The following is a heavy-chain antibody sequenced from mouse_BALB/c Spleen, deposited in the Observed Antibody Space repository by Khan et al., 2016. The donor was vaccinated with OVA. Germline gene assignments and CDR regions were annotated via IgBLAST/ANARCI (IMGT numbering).Heavy chain of an antibody. CDR1: GYTFTSYW. CDR2: IYPGNSDT. D-gene: IGHD2-1*01. V-gene: IGHV1-5*01. CDR3: TRNGFGNYGSWDY. J-gene: IGHJ2*01. Sequence: EVQLQESGTVLARPGASVKMSCKASGYTFTSYWMHWVKQRPGQGLEWIGAIYPGNSDTNYNQKFKGKAKLTAVTSTRTAYLELNSLTNEDSAVYYCTRNGFGNYGSWDYWGQGTTLTVSS.